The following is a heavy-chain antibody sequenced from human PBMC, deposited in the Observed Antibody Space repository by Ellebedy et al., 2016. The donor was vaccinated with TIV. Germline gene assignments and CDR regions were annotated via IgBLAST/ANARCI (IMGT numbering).Heavy chain of an antibody. V-gene: IGHV4-34*01. CDR3: ARQKFPFSY. J-gene: IGHJ4*02. CDR1: GGSFSGYS. Sequence: SETLSLTXAVYGGSFSGYSCSWNRQPPGQGLEWIGEVNDAGNTNYNPYLRSRVSISLDTSKNQFSLQLNSVTAADTAIYYCARQKFPFSYWGQGTLVTVSS. CDR2: VNDAGNT.